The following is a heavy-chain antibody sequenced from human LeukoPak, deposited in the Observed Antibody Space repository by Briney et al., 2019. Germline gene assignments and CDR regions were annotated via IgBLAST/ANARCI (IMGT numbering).Heavy chain of an antibody. Sequence: ASVKVSCKASGGTFSSYAISWVRQAPGQGLEWMGGIIPIFGTANYAQKFQGRVTITTDESTSTAYMELSSLRSEDTAVYYCAIKYSSSSYWYSDYWGQGTLVTVSS. J-gene: IGHJ4*02. CDR2: IIPIFGTA. CDR1: GGTFSSYA. D-gene: IGHD6-6*01. V-gene: IGHV1-69*05. CDR3: AIKYSSSSYWYSDY.